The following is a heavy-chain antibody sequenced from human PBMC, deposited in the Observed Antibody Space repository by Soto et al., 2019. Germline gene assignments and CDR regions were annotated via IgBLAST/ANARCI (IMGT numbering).Heavy chain of an antibody. CDR3: AGRYLGYCSSTSCYGSPTDY. V-gene: IGHV4-34*01. Sequence: SETLSLTCAVYGWSFSGYYWSWIRQPPGKGLEWIGEINHSGSTNYNPSLKSRVTISVDTSKNQFSLKLSSVTAADTAVYYCAGRYLGYCSSTSCYGSPTDYWGQGTLVTVSS. J-gene: IGHJ4*02. CDR1: GWSFSGYY. CDR2: INHSGST. D-gene: IGHD2-2*01.